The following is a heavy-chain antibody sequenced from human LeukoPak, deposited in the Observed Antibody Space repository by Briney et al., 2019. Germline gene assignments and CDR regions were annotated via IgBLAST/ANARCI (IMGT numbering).Heavy chain of an antibody. V-gene: IGHV4-34*01. CDR1: GGSFSGYY. CDR2: ISHSVST. CDR3: ARGHVGSYAYYYYYGMDV. Sequence: SETLSLTCAVYGGSFSGYYWSWIRQPPKKGLEWIGEISHSVSTNYNPSLKSRVTISVDTSKNQFSLKVRSVTAADTAVYYCARGHVGSYAYYYYYGMDVWGQGTTVTVSS. D-gene: IGHD2-8*01. J-gene: IGHJ6*02.